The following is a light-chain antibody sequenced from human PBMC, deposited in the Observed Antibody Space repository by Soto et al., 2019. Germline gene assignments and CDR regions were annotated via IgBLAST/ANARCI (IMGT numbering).Light chain of an antibody. J-gene: IGLJ7*01. CDR3: SSYTNSTTLVV. Sequence: QSVLTQPASVSGSPGQSVTISCTGTSSDVGGYNYVSWYQQHPGKAPTLMIYEVNYRPSGVSDRFSGSKSGNTASLTISGLQAEDEADYYCSSYTNSTTLVVFGGGTQLTVL. V-gene: IGLV2-14*01. CDR1: SSDVGGYNY. CDR2: EVN.